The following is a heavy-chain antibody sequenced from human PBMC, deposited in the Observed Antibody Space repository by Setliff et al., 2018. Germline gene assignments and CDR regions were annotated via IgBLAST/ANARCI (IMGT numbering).Heavy chain of an antibody. CDR2: VTIYNGNT. CDR3: ARVESMVRGKNILRHFDY. D-gene: IGHD3-10*01. J-gene: IGHJ4*02. Sequence: SCKASGYTFSNYGVTWVRQAPGQGLEWMGWVTIYNGNTKYAQNLQGRLTLTTDISTSTAYMELGSLTTDDTAVYYCARVESMVRGKNILRHFDYWGQGIQVTVSS. V-gene: IGHV1-18*01. CDR1: GYTFSNYG.